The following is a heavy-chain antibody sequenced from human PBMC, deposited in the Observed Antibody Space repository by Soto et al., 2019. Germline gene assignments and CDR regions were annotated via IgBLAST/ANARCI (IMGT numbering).Heavy chain of an antibody. D-gene: IGHD2-2*02. CDR1: GFTVSSYA. CDR3: AKDARLYQLLYLLDV. CDR2: ISGSGGST. J-gene: IGHJ6*02. Sequence: PGGGLTLSCAASGFTVSSYAMSWVRQAPGKGLEWVSAISGSGGSTYYADSVKGRFTISRDNSKNTLYLQMNSLRAEDTAVYYCAKDARLYQLLYLLDVWGQVPTVTAPS. V-gene: IGHV3-23*01.